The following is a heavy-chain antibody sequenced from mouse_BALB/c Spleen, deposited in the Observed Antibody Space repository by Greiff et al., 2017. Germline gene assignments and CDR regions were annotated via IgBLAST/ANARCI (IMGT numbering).Heavy chain of an antibody. D-gene: IGHD1-3*01. J-gene: IGHJ1*01. CDR2: INPGSGGT. Sequence: QVQLQQSGAELVRPGTSVKVSCKASGYAFTNYLIEWVKQRPGQGLEWIGVINPGSGGTNYNEKFKGKATLTADKSSSTAYMQLSSLTSDDSAVYFCARRNYYWYFDVWGAGTTVTVSS. CDR1: GYAFTNYL. V-gene: IGHV1-54*01. CDR3: ARRNYYWYFDV.